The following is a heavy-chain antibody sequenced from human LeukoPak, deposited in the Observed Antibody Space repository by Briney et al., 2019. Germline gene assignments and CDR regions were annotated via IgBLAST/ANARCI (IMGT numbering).Heavy chain of an antibody. D-gene: IGHD3-10*01. CDR3: AKLWFGELGAVYFDY. J-gene: IGHJ4*02. V-gene: IGHV3-23*01. CDR1: GFRFSNYA. Sequence: GGSLRLSCAASGFRFSNYAMSWVRQAPGKGLEWVSGIGGSGSSTYYADSVKGRFTISRDNSKNTLYLQMNSLRAEDTAVYYCAKLWFGELGAVYFDYWGQGTLVTVSS. CDR2: IGGSGSST.